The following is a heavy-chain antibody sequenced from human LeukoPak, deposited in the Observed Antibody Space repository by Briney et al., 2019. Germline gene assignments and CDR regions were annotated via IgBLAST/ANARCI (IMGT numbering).Heavy chain of an antibody. CDR2: INHSGST. CDR1: GGSFGGYY. J-gene: IGHJ5*02. CDR3: ARSKYYDFWSGYLEWFDP. V-gene: IGHV4-34*01. Sequence: SETLSLTCAVYGGSFGGYYWSWIRQPPGKGLEWIGEINHSGSTNYNPSLKSRVTISVDTSKNQFSLKLSSVTAADTAVYYCARSKYYDFWSGYLEWFDPWGQGTLVTVSS. D-gene: IGHD3-3*01.